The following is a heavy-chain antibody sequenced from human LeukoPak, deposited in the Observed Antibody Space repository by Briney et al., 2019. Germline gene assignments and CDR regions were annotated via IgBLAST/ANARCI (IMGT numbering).Heavy chain of an antibody. D-gene: IGHD6-13*01. CDR2: IYSGGST. CDR1: GFTVSSNY. CDR3: ASSVAAAGTWNY. Sequence: GGSLRLSCAASGFTVSSNYMSWVRQAPGKGLEWVSVIYSGGSTYYADSVKGRFTVSRDNAKNSLSLQMNSLRAEDTAVYYCASSVAAAGTWNYWGQGTLVTVSS. J-gene: IGHJ4*02. V-gene: IGHV3-53*01.